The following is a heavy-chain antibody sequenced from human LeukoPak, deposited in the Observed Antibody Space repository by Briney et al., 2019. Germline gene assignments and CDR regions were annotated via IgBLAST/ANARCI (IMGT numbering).Heavy chain of an antibody. CDR1: GFTFDDYA. CDR3: AKGTSSTSWKYNWFDP. CDR2: ISWNSGSI. D-gene: IGHD2-2*01. Sequence: GGSLILSCAASGFTFDDYAMHWVRQAPGKGLEWVSGISWNSGSIGYVDSVKGRFTISRDNAKNSLYLQMNSLRAEDTALYYCAKGTSSTSWKYNWFDPWGQGTLVTVSS. J-gene: IGHJ5*02. V-gene: IGHV3-9*01.